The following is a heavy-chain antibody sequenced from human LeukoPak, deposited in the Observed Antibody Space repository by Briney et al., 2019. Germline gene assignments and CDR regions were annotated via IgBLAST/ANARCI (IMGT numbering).Heavy chain of an antibody. CDR2: MNPNSGNT. Sequence: ASVKVSRKASGYTFTSYDINWVRQATGQGLEWMGWMNPNSGNTGYAQKFQGRVTITRNTSISTAYMELSSLGSEDTAVYYCARGQRGITMVRGAYYYYYYYMDVWGKGTTVTVSS. CDR3: ARGQRGITMVRGAYYYYYYYMDV. CDR1: GYTFTSYD. V-gene: IGHV1-8*03. J-gene: IGHJ6*03. D-gene: IGHD3-10*01.